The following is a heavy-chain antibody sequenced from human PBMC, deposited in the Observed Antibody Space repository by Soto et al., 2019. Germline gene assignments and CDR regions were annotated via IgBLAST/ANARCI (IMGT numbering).Heavy chain of an antibody. J-gene: IGHJ6*03. CDR3: ARGPLITFFGGVTPSGPYNRDA. CDR1: GGSFSGYY. V-gene: IGHV4-34*01. CDR2: INHSGST. D-gene: IGHD3-3*01. Sequence: PSETLSLTCAVYGGSFSGYYWSWIRQPPGKGLEWIGEINHSGSTNYNPSLKSRVTISVDTSKNQFSLKLSSVTAADTAVYYCARGPLITFFGGVTPSGPYNRDAGGKGTTFTVSS.